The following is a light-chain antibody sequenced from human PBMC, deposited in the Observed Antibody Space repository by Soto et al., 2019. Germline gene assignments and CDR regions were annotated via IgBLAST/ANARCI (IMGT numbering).Light chain of an antibody. CDR1: QSVSSY. J-gene: IGKJ4*01. V-gene: IGKV3-11*01. Sequence: EIVLTQSPATLSLSPGERATLSCRASQSVSSYLAWYQQKPGQAPRLLIYDASNRATGIPARFSGSGTGTEFTPTISSLEPDDFAVSYCQQRSDWPSTFGGGTKVQIK. CDR3: QQRSDWPST. CDR2: DAS.